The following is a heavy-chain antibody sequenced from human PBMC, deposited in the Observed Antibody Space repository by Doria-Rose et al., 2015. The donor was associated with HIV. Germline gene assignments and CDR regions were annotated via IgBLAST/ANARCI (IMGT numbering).Heavy chain of an antibody. J-gene: IGHJ4*02. V-gene: IGHV2-26*01. D-gene: IGHD6-13*01. CDR1: GVSLSSPGMG. Sequence: QITLKESGPVLVKPTETLTLTCTVSGVSLSSPGMGVSWIRQPPGKALELHANTFSDDVRSYKTSLDIRLNIYRCTSKSQVVLTMTDMDPVDTATYYCARIKSSRWYHKYYFDFWGQGTLVIVSA. CDR3: ARIKSSRWYHKYYFDF. CDR2: TFSDDVR.